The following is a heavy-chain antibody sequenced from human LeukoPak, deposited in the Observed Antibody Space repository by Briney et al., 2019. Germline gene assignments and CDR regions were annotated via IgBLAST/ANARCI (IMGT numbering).Heavy chain of an antibody. CDR3: ALIGLGIPDY. V-gene: IGHV3-21*01. CDR2: ISSSSSYI. J-gene: IGHJ4*02. D-gene: IGHD7-27*01. Sequence: PGGSLRLSCAASGFTFSSYSMNWVRQAPGKGLEWVSSISSSSSYIYYADSVKGRFTISRDNAKNSLYLQMNSLRAEGTAVYYCALIGLGIPDYWGQGTLVTVSS. CDR1: GFTFSSYS.